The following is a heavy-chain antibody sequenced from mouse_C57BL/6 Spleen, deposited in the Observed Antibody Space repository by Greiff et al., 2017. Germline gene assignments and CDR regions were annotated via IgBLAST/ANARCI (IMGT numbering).Heavy chain of an antibody. CDR1: GYSITSGYY. CDR3: ARENYSNYVYYAMDY. V-gene: IGHV3-6*01. J-gene: IGHJ4*01. CDR2: ISYDGSN. D-gene: IGHD2-5*01. Sequence: ESGPGLVKPSQSLSLTCSVTGYSITSGYYWNWIRQFPGNKLEWMGYISYDGSNNYNPSLKNRISITRDTSKNQFFLKLNSVTTEDTATYYCARENYSNYVYYAMDYWGQGTSVTVSS.